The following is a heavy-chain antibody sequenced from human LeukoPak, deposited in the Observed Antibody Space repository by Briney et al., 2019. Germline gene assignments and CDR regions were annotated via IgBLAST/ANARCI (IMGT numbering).Heavy chain of an antibody. CDR1: GFTFSSYA. Sequence: GGSLRLSCAASGFTFSSYAMSWIRQAPGKGLEWLSAISPTTGTTFYADSVKGRFTISRDNSKNTLYLQMNILRAEDMAVYYCATKTSIGDRYFGYGGQGSLVRVSS. J-gene: IGHJ4*02. D-gene: IGHD4-17*01. CDR3: ATKTSIGDRYFGY. CDR2: ISPTTGTT. V-gene: IGHV3-23*01.